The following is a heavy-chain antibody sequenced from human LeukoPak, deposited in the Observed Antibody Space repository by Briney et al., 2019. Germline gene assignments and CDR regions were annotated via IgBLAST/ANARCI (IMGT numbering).Heavy chain of an antibody. Sequence: SETLSLICSVSGGSISCHYWNWIRQPPGKGLEWIGSSYYSGSTYYNPSLKSRVTISVDTSKNQFSLKLSSVTAADTAVYYCARQGGSSSSKGGAFDIWGQGTMATVSS. CDR2: SYYSGST. J-gene: IGHJ3*02. CDR1: GGSISCHY. V-gene: IGHV4-59*05. D-gene: IGHD2-15*01. CDR3: ARQGGSSSSKGGAFDI.